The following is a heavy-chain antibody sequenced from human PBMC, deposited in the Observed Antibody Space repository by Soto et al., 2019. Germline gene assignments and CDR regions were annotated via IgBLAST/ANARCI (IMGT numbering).Heavy chain of an antibody. CDR1: RGSISSGGYY. D-gene: IGHD6-25*01. V-gene: IGHV4-31*03. Sequence: LSLTCNVSRGSISSGGYYWSWIRQHPGKGLEWIGYIYYSGSTYYNPSLTSRVTISVDTSKNQFSLKLSSVTAADTAVYYCARQRLIPTLSYYYGMDVWGQGTTVTVSS. CDR3: ARQRLIPTLSYYYGMDV. J-gene: IGHJ6*02. CDR2: IYYSGST.